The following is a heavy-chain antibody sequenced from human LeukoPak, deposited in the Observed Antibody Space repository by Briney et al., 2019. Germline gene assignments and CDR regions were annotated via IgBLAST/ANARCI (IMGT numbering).Heavy chain of an antibody. Sequence: ASVKASCKASGYTFTSYDINWVRQATGQGLEWMGWMNPNSGNTGYAQKFQGRVTMTRNTSISTAYMELSSLRSEDTAVYYCARFGPRYDDAFDIWGQGTMVTVSS. J-gene: IGHJ3*02. V-gene: IGHV1-8*01. CDR1: GYTFTSYD. CDR2: MNPNSGNT. D-gene: IGHD3-10*01. CDR3: ARFGPRYDDAFDI.